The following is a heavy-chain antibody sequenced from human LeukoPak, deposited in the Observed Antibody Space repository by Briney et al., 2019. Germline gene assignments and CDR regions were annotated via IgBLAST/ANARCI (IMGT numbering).Heavy chain of an antibody. CDR3: ARMDYYTSGTYTYPNFDY. Sequence: GESLRLSCAASGFTFSRYWMSWVRQAPGQGLEWVATIKQDGSETYYVDSVKGRFTISRDNAKNSLHLQMNSLRAEDAVVFYCARMDYYTSGTYTYPNFDYWGQGTLVTVSS. CDR1: GFTFSRYW. V-gene: IGHV3-7*03. CDR2: IKQDGSET. D-gene: IGHD3-10*01. J-gene: IGHJ4*02.